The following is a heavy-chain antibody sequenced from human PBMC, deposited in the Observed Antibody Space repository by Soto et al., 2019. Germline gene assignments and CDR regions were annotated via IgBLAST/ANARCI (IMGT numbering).Heavy chain of an antibody. CDR1: GGSISSYY. J-gene: IGHJ4*02. Sequence: PSETLSLTCTVSGGSISSYYWSWIRQPPGKGLEWIGYIYYSGSTNYNPSLKSRVTISVDTSKNQFSLKLSSVSDADTAVYYCTRGPSGDKVDYWGQGTLVTVSS. D-gene: IGHD7-27*01. CDR2: IYYSGST. CDR3: TRGPSGDKVDY. V-gene: IGHV4-59*08.